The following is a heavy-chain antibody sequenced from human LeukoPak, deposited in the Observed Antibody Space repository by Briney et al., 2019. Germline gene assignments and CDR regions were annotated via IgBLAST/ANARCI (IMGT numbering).Heavy chain of an antibody. Sequence: SETLSLTCAVYGGSFSGYYWTWIRQSPGQGLEWIGEIDHSESTNYNPSLKSRVTISVDTSKNQFSLKLSSVTAADTAVYYCARHYRSGYYRFDYWGQGTLVTVSS. V-gene: IGHV4-34*01. CDR3: ARHYRSGYYRFDY. CDR1: GGSFSGYY. J-gene: IGHJ4*02. CDR2: IDHSEST. D-gene: IGHD3-22*01.